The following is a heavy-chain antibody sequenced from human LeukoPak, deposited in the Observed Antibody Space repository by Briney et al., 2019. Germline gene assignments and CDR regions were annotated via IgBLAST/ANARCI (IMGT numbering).Heavy chain of an antibody. V-gene: IGHV3-23*01. Sequence: HSGGSLRLSCAASGFTFSSYAMSWVRQAPGKGLEWVSAISGSGGSTYYADSVKGRFTISRDNSKNTLYLQMNSLRAEDTAVYYCASSPSGWFNFDYWGQGTLVTASS. CDR3: ASSPSGWFNFDY. CDR1: GFTFSSYA. D-gene: IGHD6-19*01. J-gene: IGHJ4*02. CDR2: ISGSGGST.